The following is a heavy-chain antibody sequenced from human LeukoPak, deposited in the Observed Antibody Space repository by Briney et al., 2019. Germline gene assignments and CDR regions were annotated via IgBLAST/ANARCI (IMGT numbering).Heavy chain of an antibody. J-gene: IGHJ4*02. CDR3: ARDEWRMDYFDY. CDR1: GDSISSSSYY. CDR2: IYNSGST. V-gene: IGHV4-39*02. D-gene: IGHD3-3*01. Sequence: PSETLSLTCTVSGDSISSSSYYWGWIRQPPGKGLEWIGSIYNSGSTYYNPSLKSRVTISVDTSKNQFSLNLYSVTAADTAVYYCARDEWRMDYFDYWGQGTLVTVSS.